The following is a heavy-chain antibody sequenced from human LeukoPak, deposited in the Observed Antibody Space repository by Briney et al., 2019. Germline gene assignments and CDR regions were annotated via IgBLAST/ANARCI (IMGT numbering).Heavy chain of an antibody. J-gene: IGHJ3*02. D-gene: IGHD4-23*01. CDR1: GGSISSYY. V-gene: IGHV4-59*08. CDR3: ARLGGPLTYRPYAFDI. CDR2: IYYSGST. Sequence: SETLSLTCTVSGGSISSYYWSWIRQPPGKGLEWIGYIYYSGSTSYNPSLKSRGTISVNPSKNQFSLKLSSVTAADTAVYYCARLGGPLTYRPYAFDIWGQGTMVTVSS.